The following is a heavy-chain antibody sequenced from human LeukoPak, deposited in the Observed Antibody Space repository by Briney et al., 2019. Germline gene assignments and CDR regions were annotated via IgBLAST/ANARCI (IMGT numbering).Heavy chain of an antibody. V-gene: IGHV4-30-2*02. Sequence: SETLSLTCTVSGGSINSGSYYWSWIRQPPGKGLEWIGYIYHSGSTYYSPSLKSRVTISVDTSKNQFSLKLSSVTAADTAVYYCARREFWNDFGWFDPWGQGTLVTVSS. CDR3: ARREFWNDFGWFDP. CDR2: IYHSGST. J-gene: IGHJ5*02. CDR1: GGSINSGSYY. D-gene: IGHD1-1*01.